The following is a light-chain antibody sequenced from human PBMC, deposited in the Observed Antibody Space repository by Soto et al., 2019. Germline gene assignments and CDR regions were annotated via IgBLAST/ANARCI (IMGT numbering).Light chain of an antibody. J-gene: IGKJ1*01. V-gene: IGKV1-5*01. CDR2: DVS. CDR1: QNINAW. Sequence: DIQMTQAPSTLSASVGDRVTITCRASQNINAWLAWYQQKLGKAPKLLIYDVSTLHSGVPSRFSGSASGTEFTLTTRNLESDDFATYSCQQYQRYSTFGQGTRVDIK. CDR3: QQYQRYST.